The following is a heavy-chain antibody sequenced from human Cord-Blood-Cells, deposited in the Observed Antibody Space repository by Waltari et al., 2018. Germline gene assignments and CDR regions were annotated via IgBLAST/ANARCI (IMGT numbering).Heavy chain of an antibody. Sequence: QVQLQQSGPGLVKPSQTLSLTCAISGDSVSSNSAAWHWIRQSPSRGLEWLGTTYYRSKWYNDYPVSVQSRITINPHTSKNRFSLQLNSVTLEDTAVYYCARSRYQLPPQSAFDILGQGTMVTVSS. D-gene: IGHD2-2*01. CDR3: ARSRYQLPPQSAFDI. V-gene: IGHV6-1*01. CDR1: GDSVSSNSAA. CDR2: TYYRSKWYN. J-gene: IGHJ3*02.